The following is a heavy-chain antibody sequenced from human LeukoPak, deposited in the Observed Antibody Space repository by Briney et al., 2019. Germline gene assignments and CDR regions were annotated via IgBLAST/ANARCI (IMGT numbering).Heavy chain of an antibody. CDR2: IKTSGYT. J-gene: IGHJ4*02. V-gene: IGHV4-4*07. CDR3: GRDASSD. D-gene: IGHD6-13*01. CDR1: GGSISSDY. Sequence: PSETLSLTCTVSGGSISSDYWSWIRQPAGKGLEWIGRIKTSGYTNYNPSLKSRITMSIDTSKNQFSLKLTSVTAADTAVYYCGRDASSDWGKGTRVTVSS.